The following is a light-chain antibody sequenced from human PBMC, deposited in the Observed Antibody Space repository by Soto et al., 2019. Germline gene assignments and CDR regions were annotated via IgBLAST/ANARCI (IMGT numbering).Light chain of an antibody. V-gene: IGLV1-47*01. CDR3: AAWDDGLSGPYAV. J-gene: IGLJ7*01. CDR1: SSNIGKNF. Sequence: QSVLTQPPSVSGTPGQRVTISCSGSSSNIGKNFVFWFQQVPGMAPKLLIYKDNQRPSGVPDRFSVSKSGTSASLAISGLRSEDEADYYSAAWDDGLSGPYAVFGGGTQLTVL. CDR2: KDN.